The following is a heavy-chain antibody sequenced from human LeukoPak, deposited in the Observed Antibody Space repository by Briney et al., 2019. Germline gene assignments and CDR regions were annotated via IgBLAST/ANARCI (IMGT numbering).Heavy chain of an antibody. V-gene: IGHV1-2*02. J-gene: IGHJ4*02. Sequence: ASVKVSCKASGYTFTGYYMHWVRQAPGQGLEWMGWINPNTGGTSYAQKFQGRVTMTRDTSITTVYMELTSLRSDDTAIYFCARVGGSWYLRLGSWGQGTLVTVSS. CDR1: GYTFTGYY. D-gene: IGHD6-13*01. CDR3: ARVGGSWYLRLGS. CDR2: INPNTGGT.